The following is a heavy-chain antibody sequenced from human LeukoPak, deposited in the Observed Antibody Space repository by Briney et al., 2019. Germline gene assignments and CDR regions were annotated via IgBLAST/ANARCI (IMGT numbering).Heavy chain of an antibody. CDR1: EFTFGDYA. CDR2: INDVGDTT. CDR3: ARSRPLPHDRIRFGPFDP. D-gene: IGHD3-16*01. J-gene: IGHJ5*02. V-gene: IGHV3-23*01. Sequence: SGGSLRLSCAASEFTFGDYAMTWVRQTPGTGLEWVSLINDVGDTTNYADSVKGRFTISRDNTKNILYLHMSHLRAEDTAVYYCARSRPLPHDRIRFGPFDPWGQGTLVTVSS.